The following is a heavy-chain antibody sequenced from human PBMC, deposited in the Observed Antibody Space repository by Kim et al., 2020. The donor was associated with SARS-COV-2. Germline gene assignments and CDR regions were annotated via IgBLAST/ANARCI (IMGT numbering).Heavy chain of an antibody. CDR2: INSDGSST. CDR1: GFTFSSYW. V-gene: IGHV3-74*01. CDR3: ARGGRWLRAFDI. Sequence: GGSLRLSCAASGFTFSSYWMHWVRQAPGKGLVWVSRINSDGSSTSYADSVKGRFTISRDNAKNTLYLQMNSLRAEDTAVYYCARGGRWLRAFDIWGQGTMVTVSS. J-gene: IGHJ3*02. D-gene: IGHD5-12*01.